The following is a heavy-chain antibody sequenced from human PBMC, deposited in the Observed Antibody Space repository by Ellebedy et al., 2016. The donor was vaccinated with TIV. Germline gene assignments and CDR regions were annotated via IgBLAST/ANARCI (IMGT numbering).Heavy chain of an antibody. CDR3: ARDTLVGVTDSYFDY. J-gene: IGHJ4*02. D-gene: IGHD1-26*01. CDR2: INGDGSST. CDR1: GFTFSGYW. V-gene: IGHV3-74*01. Sequence: PGGSLRLSCAASGFTFSGYWMHWVRQVPGKGLVWVSRINGDGSSTAYADSVKGRITISRDNAKNSLYLQMNNLRAEDTAVYYCARDTLVGVTDSYFDYWGQGTLVTVSS.